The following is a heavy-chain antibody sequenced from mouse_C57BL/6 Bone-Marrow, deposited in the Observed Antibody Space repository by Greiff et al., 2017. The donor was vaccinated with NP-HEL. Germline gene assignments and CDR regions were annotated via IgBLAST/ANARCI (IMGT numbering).Heavy chain of an antibody. J-gene: IGHJ1*03. V-gene: IGHV5-12*01. Sequence: EVMLVESGGGLVQPGGSLKLSCAASGFTFSDYYMYWVRQTPEKRLEWVAYISNGRGSTYYPDTVKGRFTISRDNAKNTLYLQMSRLKSEDTAMYYCARGRGDMVTYWYFDVWGTGTTVTVSS. CDR1: GFTFSDYY. CDR2: ISNGRGST. D-gene: IGHD2-2*01. CDR3: ARGRGDMVTYWYFDV.